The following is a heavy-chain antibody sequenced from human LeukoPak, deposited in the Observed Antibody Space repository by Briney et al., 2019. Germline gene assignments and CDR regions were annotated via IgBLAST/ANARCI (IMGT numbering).Heavy chain of an antibody. V-gene: IGHV1-69*13. CDR3: ARYETQRNWFDP. CDR1: GYTFTSYG. CDR2: IIPIFGTA. J-gene: IGHJ5*02. D-gene: IGHD3-3*01. Sequence: ASVKVSCKASGYTFTSYGISWVRQAPGQGLEWMGGIIPIFGTANYAQKFQGRVTITADESTSTAYMELSSLRSEDTAVYYCARYETQRNWFDPWGQGTLVTVSS.